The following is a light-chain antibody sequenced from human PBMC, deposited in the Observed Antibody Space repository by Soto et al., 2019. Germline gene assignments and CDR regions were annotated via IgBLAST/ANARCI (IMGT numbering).Light chain of an antibody. V-gene: IGKV3-15*01. CDR3: QQYNNWLRIT. CDR1: QSVSSN. J-gene: IGKJ3*01. Sequence: EIVMTQSPATLSVSPGERATLSCRASQSVSSNLAWYQQKPGQAPRLLIYGASTRATGIPARFSGSGSGTEFTRTISSLQSEDFAVYYCQQYNNWLRITFGPGTEVDIK. CDR2: GAS.